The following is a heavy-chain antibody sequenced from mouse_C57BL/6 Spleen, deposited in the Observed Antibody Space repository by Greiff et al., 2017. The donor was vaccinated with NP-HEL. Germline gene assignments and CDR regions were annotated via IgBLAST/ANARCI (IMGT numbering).Heavy chain of an antibody. CDR2: IDPSDSST. Sequence: QVQLQQPGAELVMPGASVKLSCKASGYTFTSYWMHWVKQRPGQGLEWIGEIDPSDSSTNYNQKFKGKSTLTVDKSSSTAYMQLSSLTSEDSAVYYCARWNDYGMEYWGQGTSVTVAS. J-gene: IGHJ4*01. V-gene: IGHV1-69*01. CDR3: ARWNDYGMEY. CDR1: GYTFTSYW.